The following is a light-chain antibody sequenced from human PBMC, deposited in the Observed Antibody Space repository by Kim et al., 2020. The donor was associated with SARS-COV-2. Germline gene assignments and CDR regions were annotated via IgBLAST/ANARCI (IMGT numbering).Light chain of an antibody. CDR3: NSHAGNKVL. V-gene: IGLV2-8*01. Sequence: PGTSLTIPCTGSSSAVGAYNYVSWFQQHPGKAPKLMIYEVSKRPSGVPDRFSGSKSGNTASLTVSGLQSEDEADYYCNSHAGNKVLFGGGTQLTVL. J-gene: IGLJ2*01. CDR2: EVS. CDR1: SSAVGAYNY.